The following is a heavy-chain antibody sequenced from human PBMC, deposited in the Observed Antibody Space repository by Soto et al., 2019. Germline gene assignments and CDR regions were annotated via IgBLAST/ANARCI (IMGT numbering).Heavy chain of an antibody. CDR1: GYTFTSYG. D-gene: IGHD3-10*01. Sequence: ASVNVSCKASGYTFTSYGISWVRQAPGQGLEWMGWISAYNGNTNYAQKLQGRVTMTTDTSTSTAYMELRSLRSDDTAVYYCARETYGLNWLDPWGQGTLVTVSS. CDR3: ARETYGLNWLDP. CDR2: ISAYNGNT. J-gene: IGHJ5*02. V-gene: IGHV1-18*04.